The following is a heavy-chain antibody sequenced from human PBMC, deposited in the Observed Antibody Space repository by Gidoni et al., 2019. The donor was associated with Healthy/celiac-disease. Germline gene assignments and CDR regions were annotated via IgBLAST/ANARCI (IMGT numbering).Heavy chain of an antibody. CDR1: GGTFSSYT. CDR3: ASSDNAGLPRAFDI. D-gene: IGHD2-15*01. CDR2: IIPILGIA. V-gene: IGHV1-69*02. Sequence: QVQLVQSGAEVKKPGSSVKVSCKASGGTFSSYTISWVRQAPGQGLEWMGRIIPILGIANYAQKFQGRVTITADKSTSTAYMELSSLRSEDTAVYYCASSDNAGLPRAFDIWGQGTMVTVSS. J-gene: IGHJ3*02.